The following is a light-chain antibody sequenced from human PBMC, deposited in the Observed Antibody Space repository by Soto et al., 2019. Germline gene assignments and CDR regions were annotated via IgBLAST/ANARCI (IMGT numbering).Light chain of an antibody. CDR2: GAS. CDR3: QQYNNWPRT. J-gene: IGKJ1*01. CDR1: QSVSSN. V-gene: IGKV3-15*01. Sequence: EIVMTQSPASLSVSPGERATLSCRASQSVSSNLAWYQQRPGQAPRLLMSGASTGATGIPARFSGSGSGTEFTLTISSMQSEDFAIYYCQQYNNWPRTFGQGTKVEIK.